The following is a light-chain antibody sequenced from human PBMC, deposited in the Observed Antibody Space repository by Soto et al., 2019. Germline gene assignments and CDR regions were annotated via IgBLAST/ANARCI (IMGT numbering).Light chain of an antibody. J-gene: IGKJ1*01. CDR3: QQNFNFPRT. V-gene: IGKV1-39*01. CDR2: AAT. CDR1: QTINTY. Sequence: DIQLTQSPSSLSAAVGDRVTITCRASQTINTYLNWYQHKPGTAPKVLIYAATYLQNGKPSRFSGTGSGADFTLTISSLQPEDFATYYCQQNFNFPRTFGQGTKVDIK.